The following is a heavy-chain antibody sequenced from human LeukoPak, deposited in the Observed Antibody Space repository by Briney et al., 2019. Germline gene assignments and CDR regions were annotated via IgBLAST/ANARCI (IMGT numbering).Heavy chain of an antibody. J-gene: IGHJ4*02. CDR2: INEGGSEK. Sequence: RGSLRLSCAASGFIFSNYWMSWVRQAPGKGLEWVAKINEGGSEKHYVDSVKGRFTISRDNAKNSLYLEMNGLRAEDTAVYYSARYDGYDLRYWGQGTLVTVSS. CDR1: GFIFSNYW. D-gene: IGHD3-3*01. CDR3: ARYDGYDLRY. V-gene: IGHV3-7*04.